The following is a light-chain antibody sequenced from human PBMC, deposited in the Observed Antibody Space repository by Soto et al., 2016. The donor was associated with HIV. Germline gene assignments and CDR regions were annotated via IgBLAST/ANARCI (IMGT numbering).Light chain of an antibody. CDR2: AAS. Sequence: DIQMTQSPSSLSASVGDRVTITCRASQSISNYLSWYQQKPGKAPKLLIYAASSLQSGAPSRFSGSGSGTDFTLTISSLQPEDFATYYCQQSYGTPFTFGPGTRVDIK. CDR1: QSISNY. J-gene: IGKJ3*01. CDR3: QQSYGTPFT. V-gene: IGKV1-39*01.